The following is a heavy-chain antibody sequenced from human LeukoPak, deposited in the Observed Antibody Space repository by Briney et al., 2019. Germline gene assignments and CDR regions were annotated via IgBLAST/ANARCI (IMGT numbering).Heavy chain of an antibody. V-gene: IGHV3-7*04. CDR2: INQDGSEK. J-gene: IGHJ4*02. Sequence: PGGSLRLSCAASGFTFSSYWMSWVRQPPGKGLEWVANINQDGSEKYYVDSVKGRFTISRGNAKNSLYLQMNSLRAEDTAVYYCARGMSTGEYWGQGTLVTVSS. D-gene: IGHD3-16*01. CDR1: GFTFSSYW. CDR3: ARGMSTGEY.